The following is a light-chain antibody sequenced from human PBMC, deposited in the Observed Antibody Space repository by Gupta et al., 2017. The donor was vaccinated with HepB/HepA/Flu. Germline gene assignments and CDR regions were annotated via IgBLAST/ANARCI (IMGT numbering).Light chain of an antibody. V-gene: IGLV3-21*04. CDR1: NSGSKT. Sequence: SYVLTQPPSVSLAPRRTARITCGGNNSGSKTVHWYQQKQGQAPVVVNYYDRDRPSGIPERFSGFNSGNTATLTISKVEAGDEADYYCQVWDTTPNLVVFGGGTKLTVL. CDR3: QVWDTTPNLVV. CDR2: YDR. J-gene: IGLJ2*01.